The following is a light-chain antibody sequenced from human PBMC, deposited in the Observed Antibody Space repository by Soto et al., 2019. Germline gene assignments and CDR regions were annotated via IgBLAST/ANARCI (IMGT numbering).Light chain of an antibody. J-gene: IGKJ1*01. CDR2: KVS. Sequence: DVVMTQSPLSXPATPGQPASISCGSSQSLVYTDGNTYLSWFQQRPGQSPRXIIYKVSNRDSKVPDRFSGSGSGTDCTLKISRVEAEDVGVYYCMQGTHWPRTLGQGTKVDIK. CDR3: MQGTHWPRT. CDR1: QSLVYTDGNTY. V-gene: IGKV2-30*01.